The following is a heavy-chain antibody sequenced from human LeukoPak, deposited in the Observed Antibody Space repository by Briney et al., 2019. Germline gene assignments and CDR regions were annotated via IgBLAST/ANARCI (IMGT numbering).Heavy chain of an antibody. CDR1: GGSFSDYY. CDR3: AREQNFETRGYYLGY. J-gene: IGHJ4*02. CDR2: INHSGST. Sequence: PSETLSLTCAVYGGSFSDYYWNWIRQPPGKGLEWIGEINHSGSTNYNPSLKSRVTMSVDTFKNQFSLTLSSVTAADTAVYYCAREQNFETRGYYLGYWGQEPLVTVSS. D-gene: IGHD3-22*01. V-gene: IGHV4-34*01.